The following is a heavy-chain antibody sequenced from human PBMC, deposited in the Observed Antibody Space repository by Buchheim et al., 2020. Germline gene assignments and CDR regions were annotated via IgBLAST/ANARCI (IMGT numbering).Heavy chain of an antibody. CDR2: IIPIFGTA. V-gene: IGHV1-69*01. CDR1: GYTFTGYY. CDR3: ARENGYCSGGSCYDELDY. D-gene: IGHD2-15*01. Sequence: QVQLVQSGAEVKKPGASVKVSCKASGYTFTGYYMHWVRQAPGQGLEWMGGIIPIFGTANYAQKFQGRVTITADESTSTAYMELSSLRSEDTAVYYCARENGYCSGGSCYDELDYWGQGTL. J-gene: IGHJ4*02.